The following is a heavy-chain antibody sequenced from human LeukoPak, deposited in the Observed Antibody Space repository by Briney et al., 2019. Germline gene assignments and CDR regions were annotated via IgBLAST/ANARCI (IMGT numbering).Heavy chain of an antibody. CDR1: GGSFSGYY. CDR2: INHSGST. CDR3: AKTPVFGVVIDRYFDL. Sequence: PSETLSLTCAVYGGSFSGYYWSWIRQPPGKGLEWIGEINHSGSTNYSPSLKSRVTMSVDTSKNQFSLKLSSVTAADTAVYYCAKTPVFGVVIDRYFDLWGRGTLVTVSS. J-gene: IGHJ2*01. D-gene: IGHD3-3*01. V-gene: IGHV4-34*01.